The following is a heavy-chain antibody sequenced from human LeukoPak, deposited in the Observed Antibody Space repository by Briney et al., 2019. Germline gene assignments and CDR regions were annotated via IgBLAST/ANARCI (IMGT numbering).Heavy chain of an antibody. CDR1: GYTFTNYY. CDR3: ARGGGDSSGYHYYMDV. Sequence: GASVKVSCKASGYTFTNYYMHWVRQAPGQGLECMGWMNPNSGNTGYAQKFQGRVTITRNTSISTAYMELSSLRSEDTAVYYCARGGGDSSGYHYYMDVWGKGTTVTVSS. V-gene: IGHV1-8*03. D-gene: IGHD3-22*01. CDR2: MNPNSGNT. J-gene: IGHJ6*03.